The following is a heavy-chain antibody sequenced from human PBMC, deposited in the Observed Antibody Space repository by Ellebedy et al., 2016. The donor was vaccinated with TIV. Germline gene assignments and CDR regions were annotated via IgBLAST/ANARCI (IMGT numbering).Heavy chain of an antibody. CDR1: GYTFTSYG. D-gene: IGHD4-17*01. Sequence: AASVKVSCKASGYTFTSYGISWVRQAPGQGLEWMGWISAYNGNTNYAQKLQGRVTMATDTSTSTAYMELRSLRSDDTAVYYCAREIVDYGDLPGFDYWGQGTLVTVSS. V-gene: IGHV1-18*04. CDR3: AREIVDYGDLPGFDY. CDR2: ISAYNGNT. J-gene: IGHJ4*02.